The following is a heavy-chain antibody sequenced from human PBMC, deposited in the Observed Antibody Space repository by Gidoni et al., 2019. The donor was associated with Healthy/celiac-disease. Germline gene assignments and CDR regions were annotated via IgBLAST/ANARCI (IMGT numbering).Heavy chain of an antibody. Sequence: QVLLQPSAAEVKKPWASVNVSCTASGYTFTAYFMHWVRQAPGQGLEWMGWINPKGGGTNYAQKCQGRITMNRDTTISTAYMELSRLTSDDTAVYYCARDMGGYTYGRMGAYWGQGTLVTVSS. J-gene: IGHJ4*02. CDR1: GYTFTAYF. D-gene: IGHD5-18*01. V-gene: IGHV1-2*02. CDR2: INPKGGGT. CDR3: ARDMGGYTYGRMGAY.